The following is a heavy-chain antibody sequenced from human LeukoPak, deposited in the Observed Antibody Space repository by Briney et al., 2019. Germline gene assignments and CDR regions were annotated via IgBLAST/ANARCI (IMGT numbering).Heavy chain of an antibody. D-gene: IGHD3-16*02. CDR1: GFSVSSTY. CDR2: ISSSSSYI. V-gene: IGHV3-21*01. CDR3: ARNVRLGELPLYY. J-gene: IGHJ4*02. Sequence: GGSLRLSCAASGFSVSSTYMSWVRQAPGKGLEWISSISSSSSYIYYADSMKGRFTISRDNAKDSLYLQMNSLRAEDTAVYYCARNVRLGELPLYYWGQGTLVTVSS.